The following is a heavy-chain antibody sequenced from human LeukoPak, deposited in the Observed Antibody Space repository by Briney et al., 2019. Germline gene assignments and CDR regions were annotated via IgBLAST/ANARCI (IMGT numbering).Heavy chain of an antibody. Sequence: GALRLSCAASGFTFSSYSMNWVRQAPGKGLEWVSSISSSSSYIYYADSVKGRFTISRDNAKNSLYLQMNSLRAEDTAVYYCASRNYYSSGRPFDYWGQGTLVTVSS. J-gene: IGHJ4*02. CDR3: ASRNYYSSGRPFDY. V-gene: IGHV3-21*01. CDR1: GFTFSSYS. CDR2: ISSSSSYI. D-gene: IGHD3-10*01.